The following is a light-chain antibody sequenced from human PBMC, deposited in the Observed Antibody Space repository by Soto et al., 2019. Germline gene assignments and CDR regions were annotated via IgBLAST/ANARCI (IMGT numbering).Light chain of an antibody. J-gene: IGKJ4*02. CDR3: QQSYHTLPLT. CDR1: QSISSY. V-gene: IGKV1-39*01. Sequence: DIQMTQSPSSLSASVGDRVTITCRASQSISSYLNWYQQRPGKAPNLLIYTASTLHSGVPSRFSGSGSGRDFTLTISSLHPDDFATYYCQQSYHTLPLTFGGGTKVEI. CDR2: TAS.